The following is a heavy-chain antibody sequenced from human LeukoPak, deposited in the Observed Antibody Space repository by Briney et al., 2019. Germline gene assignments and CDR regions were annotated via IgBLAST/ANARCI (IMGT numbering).Heavy chain of an antibody. J-gene: IGHJ4*02. CDR2: FDPEEGET. CDR3: AIISRGGHFDY. V-gene: IGHV1-24*01. D-gene: IGHD3-10*01. CDR1: GYTLTELS. Sequence: ASVRVSCKVSGYTLTELSMHWVRQAPGKGLEWMGGFDPEEGETIYAQNFQGRVTMTEDTSTDTAYMELSSLRSEDTAVYYCAIISRGGHFDYWGQGTLVTVSS.